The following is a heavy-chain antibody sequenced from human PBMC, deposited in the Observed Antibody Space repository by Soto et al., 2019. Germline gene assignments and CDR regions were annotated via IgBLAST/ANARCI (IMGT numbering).Heavy chain of an antibody. CDR2: IYYRGTT. CDR1: GGSMSFYY. CDR3: ARGGGPTTTTLTTYDY. V-gene: IGHV4-59*01. J-gene: IGHJ4*02. D-gene: IGHD4-17*01. Sequence: SETLSLTCNVSGGSMSFYYWSWIRQPPGKGLEWVGYIYYRGTTNYNPSLRSRVTILIDMSKNQFSLKMTSVTAADTAVYYCARGGGPTTTTLTTYDYWAQGSLVTVSS.